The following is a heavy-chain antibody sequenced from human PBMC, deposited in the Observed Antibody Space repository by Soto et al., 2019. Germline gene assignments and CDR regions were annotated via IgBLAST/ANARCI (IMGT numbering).Heavy chain of an antibody. CDR1: GFTFSSYS. D-gene: IGHD3-16*01. Sequence: GGSLRLSCAASGFTFSSYSMSWVRQAPGKGLEWVSSISSSSSYIYYADSVKGRFTISRDNAKNSLYLQMNSLRAEDTAVYYCARGEIGNYYYYYGMDVWGQGTTVTVSS. CDR3: ARGEIGNYYYYYGMDV. CDR2: ISSSSSYI. J-gene: IGHJ6*02. V-gene: IGHV3-21*01.